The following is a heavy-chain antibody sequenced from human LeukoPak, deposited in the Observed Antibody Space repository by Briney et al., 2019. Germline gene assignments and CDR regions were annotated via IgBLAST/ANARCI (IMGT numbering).Heavy chain of an antibody. Sequence: ASVKVSCKASGGTFSSYAISWVRQAPGQGLEWMGGIIPIFGTANYAQKFQGRVTITADESTSTAYMELSSLRSEDTAVYYCARFWSIAAACETVDYWGQGTLVTVSS. CDR2: IIPIFGTA. CDR1: GGTFSSYA. D-gene: IGHD6-13*01. J-gene: IGHJ4*02. CDR3: ARFWSIAAACETVDY. V-gene: IGHV1-69*13.